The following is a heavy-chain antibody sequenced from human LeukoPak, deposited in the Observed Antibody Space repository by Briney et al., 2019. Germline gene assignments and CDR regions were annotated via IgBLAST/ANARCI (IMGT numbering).Heavy chain of an antibody. CDR2: INHSGST. CDR1: GGSFSGYY. CDR3: ARHATLGIPVPWYFDY. Sequence: PSETLSLTCAVYGGSFSGYYWSWIRQPPGKGLEWIGEINHSGSTNYNPSLKSRVTISVDTSKNQFSLKLSSVTAADTAVYYCARHATLGIPVPWYFDYWGQGTLVTVSS. J-gene: IGHJ4*02. D-gene: IGHD7-27*01. V-gene: IGHV4-34*01.